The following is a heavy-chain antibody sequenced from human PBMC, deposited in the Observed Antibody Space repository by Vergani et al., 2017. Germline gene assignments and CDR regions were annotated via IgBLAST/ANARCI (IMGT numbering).Heavy chain of an antibody. D-gene: IGHD6-19*01. Sequence: DVQLVESGGDLVQPGRSLRLSCAASGFTFDDYAMHWVRQAPGKGLEWVSGISWNSGSIGYADSVKGRFTISRDNSKNTLYLQMNSLRAEDTAVYYCANRRGWYFDYWGQGTLVTVSS. CDR3: ANRRGWYFDY. CDR2: ISWNSGSI. V-gene: IGHV3-9*01. CDR1: GFTFDDYA. J-gene: IGHJ4*02.